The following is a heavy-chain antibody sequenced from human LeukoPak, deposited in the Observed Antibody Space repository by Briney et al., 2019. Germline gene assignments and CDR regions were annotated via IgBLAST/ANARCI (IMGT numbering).Heavy chain of an antibody. CDR3: VRDTDSSGYSSLDY. V-gene: IGHV3-11*04. CDR2: ISSSGSTI. D-gene: IGHD3-22*01. CDR1: GFTFSDYY. J-gene: IGHJ4*02. Sequence: GGSLRLSCAASGFTFSDYYMSWIRQAPGKGLEWVSYISSSGSTIYYADSVKGRFTISRDNAKNSLYLQMNSLRAEDTAVYYCVRDTDSSGYSSLDYWGQGTLVTVSS.